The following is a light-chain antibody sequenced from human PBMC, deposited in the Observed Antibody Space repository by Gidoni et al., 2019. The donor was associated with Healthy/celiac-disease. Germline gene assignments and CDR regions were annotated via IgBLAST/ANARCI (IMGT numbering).Light chain of an antibody. Sequence: SVLPQPPSVSESPGQTVTISCTGSSSNIGAGYDFHWYQQLPGTAPKPLIYGNGNRPSGVPDRFSGSKSGTAASLAITGLQTEDEADYYCQSYDSSLSGSVFGGGTKLTVL. CDR2: GNG. J-gene: IGLJ3*02. V-gene: IGLV1-40*01. CDR1: SSNIGAGYD. CDR3: QSYDSSLSGSV.